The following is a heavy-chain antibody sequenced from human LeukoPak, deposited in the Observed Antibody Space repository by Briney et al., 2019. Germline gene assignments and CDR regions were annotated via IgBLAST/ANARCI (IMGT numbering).Heavy chain of an antibody. V-gene: IGHV5-51*01. CDR2: SYPGDSDT. CDR3: ARYVDGGSSKAWTFDI. Sequence: GESLKISCKGSGYSFTSYWIGWVRQMPGKGLEWMGISYPGDSDTRYSPSFQGQVTISADKSISTAYLQWSSLKASDTAMYYCARYVDGGSSKAWTFDIWGQGTMVTVSS. D-gene: IGHD1-26*01. J-gene: IGHJ3*02. CDR1: GYSFTSYW.